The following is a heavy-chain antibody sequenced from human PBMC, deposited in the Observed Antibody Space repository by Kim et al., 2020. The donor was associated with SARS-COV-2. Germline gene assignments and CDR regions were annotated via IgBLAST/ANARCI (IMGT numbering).Heavy chain of an antibody. CDR2: IKQDGSVK. J-gene: IGHJ4*02. V-gene: IGHV3-7*01. Sequence: GGSLRLSCAASGFTFTNYWMTWVRQAPGKGLEWVANIKQDGSVKYYVDSVKGRFTISRDNAKNSLYLQMNSLRVEDTAVYYCARIGYSSSSLDYWGQGTLVTVSP. CDR3: ARIGYSSSSLDY. D-gene: IGHD6-6*01. CDR1: GFTFTNYW.